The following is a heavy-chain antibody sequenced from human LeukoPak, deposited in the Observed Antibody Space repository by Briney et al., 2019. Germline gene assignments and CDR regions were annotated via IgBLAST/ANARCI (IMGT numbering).Heavy chain of an antibody. Sequence: PGGSLRLSCAASGFTFSSYEMNWVRQAPGKGLEWVSYISSSGSTIYYADSVKGRFTISRDNAKNSLYLQMNSLRAEDTAVYYCSGDHAYYYCSGSYYYYYYGMDVWGQGTTVTVSS. CDR1: GFTFSSYE. J-gene: IGHJ6*02. CDR2: ISSSGSTI. CDR3: SGDHAYYYCSGSYYYYYYGMDV. V-gene: IGHV3-48*03. D-gene: IGHD3-10*01.